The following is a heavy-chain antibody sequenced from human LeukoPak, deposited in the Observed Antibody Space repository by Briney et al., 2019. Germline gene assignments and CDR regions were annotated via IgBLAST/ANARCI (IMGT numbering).Heavy chain of an antibody. D-gene: IGHD4-23*01. CDR1: GGSISSYY. Sequence: SETLSLTCTVSGGSISSYYWSWIRQPAGKGLEWIGRIYTSGSTNYNPSLKSRVTMSVDTSKNQFSLKLSSVTAADTAVYYCARDRLRWSKRDDAFDIWGQGTMVTVSS. CDR2: IYTSGST. CDR3: ARDRLRWSKRDDAFDI. J-gene: IGHJ3*02. V-gene: IGHV4-4*07.